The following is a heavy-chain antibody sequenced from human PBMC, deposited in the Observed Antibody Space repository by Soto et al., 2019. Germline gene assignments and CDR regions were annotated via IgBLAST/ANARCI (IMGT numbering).Heavy chain of an antibody. CDR3: XRSTTDTSYYYYYGMDV. CDR2: IYPGDSDT. D-gene: IGHD5-12*01. J-gene: IGHJ6*02. Sequence: GESLKISCKGSGYSFTIYWIGWVRQMPGKGLEWMGIIYPGDSDTRYSPSFQGQVTISADKSISTAYLQWSSLKASDTAMYYCXRSTTDTSYYYYYGMDVWGQGTTVTVSS. CDR1: GYSFTIYW. V-gene: IGHV5-51*01.